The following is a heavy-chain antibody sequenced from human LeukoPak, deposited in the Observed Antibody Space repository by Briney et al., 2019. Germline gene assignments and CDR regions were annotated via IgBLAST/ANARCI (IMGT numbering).Heavy chain of an antibody. V-gene: IGHV3-74*01. D-gene: IGHD4-23*01. CDR3: ARRGNGGRSFDY. Sequence: SGGSLRLSCAASGFTFSSYWMNWVRQAPGKGLVWVSRIASDGSSTTYADSVKGRFTISRDNSKNTLYLQMNSLRAEDTAVYYCARRGNGGRSFDYWGQGTLVTVSS. J-gene: IGHJ4*02. CDR1: GFTFSSYW. CDR2: IASDGSST.